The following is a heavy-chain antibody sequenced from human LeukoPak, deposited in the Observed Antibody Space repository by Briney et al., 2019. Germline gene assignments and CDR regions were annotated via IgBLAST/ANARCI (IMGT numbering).Heavy chain of an antibody. V-gene: IGHV4-59*08. Sequence: SETLSLTCTVSGGSLSSNYWSWIRQPPGKGLEWIGYIYYSGSTNNNTSLKSRVTISVDTSKNQFSLKLSSVTAADTAVYYCARHSGGGFDPWGQGTLVTVSS. CDR1: GGSLSSNY. D-gene: IGHD5-12*01. CDR2: IYYSGST. CDR3: ARHSGGGFDP. J-gene: IGHJ5*02.